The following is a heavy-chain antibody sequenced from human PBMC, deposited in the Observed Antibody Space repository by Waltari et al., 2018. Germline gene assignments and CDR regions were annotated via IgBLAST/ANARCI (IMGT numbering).Heavy chain of an antibody. D-gene: IGHD3-16*01. CDR2: MNPNRGNT. Sequence: QVQLVQSGAEVKKPGASVKVSCKASGYTFTSYDINWVRQATGQGLEWMGWMNPNRGNTGYAQKFQGRVTMTRNTSISTAYMELSSLRSEDTAVYYFAGVFRLRGDAFDIWGQGTMVTVSS. CDR3: AGVFRLRGDAFDI. V-gene: IGHV1-8*01. CDR1: GYTFTSYD. J-gene: IGHJ3*02.